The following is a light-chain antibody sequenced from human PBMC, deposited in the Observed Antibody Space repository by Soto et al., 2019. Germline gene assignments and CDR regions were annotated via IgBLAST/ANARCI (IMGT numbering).Light chain of an antibody. CDR2: DAS. J-gene: IGKJ1*01. Sequence: EIVLTQSPGTLSLSPGERATLSCRASQGVSSSSLAGYQQKRGQAPRLLIHDASSRATGIQDRFSGSGSVTDFTLTISSLEPEDFAVYYCQQYGSSPMTFGQGPRV. CDR3: QQYGSSPMT. CDR1: QGVSSSS. V-gene: IGKV3-20*01.